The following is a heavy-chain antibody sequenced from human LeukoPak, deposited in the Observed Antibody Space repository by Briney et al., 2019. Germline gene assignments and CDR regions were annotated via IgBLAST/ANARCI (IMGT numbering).Heavy chain of an antibody. V-gene: IGHV1-69*05. D-gene: IGHD2-21*01. CDR3: ASHTKSYCGGDCYGWDAFDI. CDR2: FNPIFGSA. Sequence: GASVKVSCKASGDSFGTYGITWVRQAPGEGLEWMGGFNPIFGSAQYAQKFQGRVTITTDESTSTAYMELSSLRSEDTAVYYCASHTKSYCGGDCYGWDAFDIWGQGTMVTVSS. J-gene: IGHJ3*02. CDR1: GDSFGTYG.